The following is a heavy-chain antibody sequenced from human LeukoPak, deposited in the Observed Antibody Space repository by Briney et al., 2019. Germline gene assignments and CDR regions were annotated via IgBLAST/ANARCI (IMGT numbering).Heavy chain of an antibody. CDR1: GGTFSSYA. D-gene: IGHD6-19*01. J-gene: IGHJ5*02. CDR2: IIPIFGTA. Sequence: SVKVSCRASGGTFSSYAISWVRQAPGQGLEWMGGIIPIFGTANYAQKFQGRVTITADESTSTAYMELSSLRSEDTAVYYCARGQQWHYNWFDPWGQGTLVTVSS. V-gene: IGHV1-69*13. CDR3: ARGQQWHYNWFDP.